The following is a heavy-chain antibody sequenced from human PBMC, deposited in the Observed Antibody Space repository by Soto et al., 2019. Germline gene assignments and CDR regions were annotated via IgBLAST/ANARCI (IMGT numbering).Heavy chain of an antibody. CDR3: AREQAAAPPFDY. CDR2: INPNSGGT. CDR1: GYTFTGYY. V-gene: IGHV1-2*02. Sequence: ASVKVSCKASGYTFTGYYMHWVRQAPGQGLEWMGWINPNSGGTNYAQKFQGRVTMTRDTSIRTAYMELSRLRSDDTAVYYCAREQAAAPPFDYWGQGTLVTVSS. J-gene: IGHJ4*02. D-gene: IGHD6-13*01.